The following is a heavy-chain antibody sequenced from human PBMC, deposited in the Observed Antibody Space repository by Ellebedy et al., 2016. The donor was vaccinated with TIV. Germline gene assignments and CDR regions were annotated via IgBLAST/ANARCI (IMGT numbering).Heavy chain of an antibody. D-gene: IGHD5-24*01. J-gene: IGHJ3*02. CDR3: AREQDGYDSGLDI. CDR2: IKQDVSEK. CDR1: GFTFRNYW. V-gene: IGHV3-7*01. Sequence: PGGSLRLSCAASGFTFRNYWMSWVRQAPGKGLEWVANIKQDVSEKYYVDSVKGRFTISKDNAKNSLYLQMNSLRAEDTAVYYCAREQDGYDSGLDIWGQGTMVTVSS.